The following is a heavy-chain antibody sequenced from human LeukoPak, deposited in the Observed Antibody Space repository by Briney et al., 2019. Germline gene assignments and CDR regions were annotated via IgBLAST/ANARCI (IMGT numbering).Heavy chain of an antibody. CDR3: ARKSIAAPKRGTYYYYMDV. CDR2: INWNGGST. Sequence: GGSLRLSCAASGFTFSDYFMGWVRQAPGKGLEWVSGINWNGGSTGYADSVKGRFTISRDNAKNSLYLQMNSLRAEDTALYYCARKSIAAPKRGTYYYYMDVWGKGSTVTISS. J-gene: IGHJ6*03. D-gene: IGHD6-6*01. CDR1: GFTFSDYF. V-gene: IGHV3-20*04.